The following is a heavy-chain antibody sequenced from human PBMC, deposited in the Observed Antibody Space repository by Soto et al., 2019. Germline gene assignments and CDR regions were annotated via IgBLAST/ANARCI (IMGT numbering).Heavy chain of an antibody. Sequence: PGGSLRLSCAASGFNFRSYAMSWVRQAPGKGLEWVSAISGSGGSTYYADSVKGRFTISRDNSKNTLYLQMNSLRAEDTAVYYCAKDEGPYYYGSGSYYRYFDYWGQGTLVTVSS. CDR2: ISGSGGST. CDR3: AKDEGPYYYGSGSYYRYFDY. J-gene: IGHJ4*02. V-gene: IGHV3-23*01. D-gene: IGHD3-10*01. CDR1: GFNFRSYA.